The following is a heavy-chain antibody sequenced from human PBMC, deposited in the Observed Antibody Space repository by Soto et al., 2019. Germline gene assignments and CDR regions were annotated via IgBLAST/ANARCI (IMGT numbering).Heavy chain of an antibody. CDR3: ARGGSTHYYYGLDV. V-gene: IGHV4-4*07. CDR2: VAASGST. CDR1: GGPISGFF. J-gene: IGHJ6*02. Sequence: SETLSLTCTVSGGPISGFFWTWVRQPPGMPLEGLGHVAASGSTAYNPSLRSRLSLSLDVSKNRFSLELTSVTAADTATYFCARGGSTHYYYGLDVWGQGTTVTVSS.